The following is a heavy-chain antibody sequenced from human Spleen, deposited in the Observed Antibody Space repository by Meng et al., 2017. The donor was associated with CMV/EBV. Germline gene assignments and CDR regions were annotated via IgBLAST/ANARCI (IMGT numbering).Heavy chain of an antibody. J-gene: IGHJ6*02. V-gene: IGHV3-30*04. CDR3: ARPLGLGSMDV. Sequence: GESLKIFCAASGFTFSGYPMHWVRQAPGKGLEWVAVISYDGSDKYCADSVKGRFTISRDNSKNTLYLQMNSLRVEDTAVYYCARPLGLGSMDVWGQGTTVTVSS. D-gene: IGHD7-27*01. CDR2: ISYDGSDK. CDR1: GFTFSGYP.